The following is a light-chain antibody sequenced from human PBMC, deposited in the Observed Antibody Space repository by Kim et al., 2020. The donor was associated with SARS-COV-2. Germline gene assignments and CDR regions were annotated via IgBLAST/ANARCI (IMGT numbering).Light chain of an antibody. CDR2: GAS. V-gene: IGKV3-20*01. Sequence: EIVLTQSPGTLSLSPRERATLSCRASQSVSSSYLAWYQQKPGQAPRLLIYGASSRATGIPDRFSGSGSGTDFTLTISRLEPEDFAVYYCQQYGSSPQTFGQGTKLEI. CDR1: QSVSSSY. CDR3: QQYGSSPQT. J-gene: IGKJ2*01.